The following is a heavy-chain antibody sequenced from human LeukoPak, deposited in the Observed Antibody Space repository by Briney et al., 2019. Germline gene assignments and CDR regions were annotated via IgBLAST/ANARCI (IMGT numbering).Heavy chain of an antibody. CDR2: ISGYNGNT. Sequence: ASVKVSCKASGYTFTGYYMHWVRQAPGQGLEWMGWISGYNGNTNYAQKLQGRVTMTTDTYTSTAYMELRSLRSDDTAVYYCARGDDAFDFWGQGTMVTVSS. CDR1: GYTFTGYY. V-gene: IGHV1-18*04. J-gene: IGHJ3*01. CDR3: ARGDDAFDF.